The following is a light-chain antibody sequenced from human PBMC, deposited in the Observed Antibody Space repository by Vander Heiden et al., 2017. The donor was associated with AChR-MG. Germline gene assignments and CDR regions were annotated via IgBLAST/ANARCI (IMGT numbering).Light chain of an antibody. V-gene: IGLV3-1*01. Sequence: SYELTQPPSVSVSPGQTASITCSGDKLGDKYACWYQQKPGQSPVLVIYQDSKRPSAIPERFSGSNSGNTATLTISGTQAMDEAYYYCQAWDSSTAVFGGGTKLTVL. J-gene: IGLJ2*01. CDR2: QDS. CDR3: QAWDSSTAV. CDR1: KLGDKY.